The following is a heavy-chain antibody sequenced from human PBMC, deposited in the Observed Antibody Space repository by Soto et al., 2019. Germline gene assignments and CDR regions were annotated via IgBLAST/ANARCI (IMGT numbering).Heavy chain of an antibody. CDR3: ARDRQQWLGLPYYFDY. D-gene: IGHD6-19*01. CDR2: ISSSGSTI. CDR1: GFTFSSYE. Sequence: GSLRLSCAASGFTFSSYEMNWVRQAPGKGLEWVSYISSSGSTIYYADSVKGRFTISRDNAKDSLYLQMNSLRAEDTAVYYCARDRQQWLGLPYYFDYWGQGTLVTVSS. J-gene: IGHJ4*02. V-gene: IGHV3-48*03.